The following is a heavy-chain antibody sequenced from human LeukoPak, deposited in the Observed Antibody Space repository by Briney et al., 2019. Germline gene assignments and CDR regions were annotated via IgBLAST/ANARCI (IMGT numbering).Heavy chain of an antibody. D-gene: IGHD2-15*01. V-gene: IGHV1-2*02. CDR1: GYTFTGYY. CDR2: INPNSGGT. Sequence: ASVKVSCKASGYTFTGYYMHWVGQAPGQGVEWMGWINPNSGGTNYAQKFQGRVTMTRDTSISTAYMELSRLRSDDTAVYYCARDSRSCPTPTLAYWGQGTLVTVSS. J-gene: IGHJ4*02. CDR3: ARDSRSCPTPTLAY.